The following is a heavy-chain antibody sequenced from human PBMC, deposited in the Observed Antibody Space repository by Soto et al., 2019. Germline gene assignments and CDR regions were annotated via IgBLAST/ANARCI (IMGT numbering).Heavy chain of an antibody. CDR2: IYPDDSDI. V-gene: IGHV5-51*01. Sequence: PGESLKISCQGSGYRFTTYRIAWVRQMPGKGLEWVGIIYPDDSDIKYSPSFQGQVTISADRSDSTAYLQWRSLRASDTAMYFCARHFDSSGYYPDYWGQGTQVTVSS. J-gene: IGHJ4*02. D-gene: IGHD3-22*01. CDR1: GYRFTTYR. CDR3: ARHFDSSGYYPDY.